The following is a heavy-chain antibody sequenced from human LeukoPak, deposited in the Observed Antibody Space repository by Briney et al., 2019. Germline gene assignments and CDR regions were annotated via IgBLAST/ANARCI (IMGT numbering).Heavy chain of an antibody. V-gene: IGHV4-59*08. Sequence: SETLSLTCTVSGGSISSYYWSWIRQPPGKGLEWIGYIYYRGSTNYNPSLKSRVTISVDTSKNQFSLKLSSVTAADTAVYYCARAERRYWFDPWGQGTLVTVSS. D-gene: IGHD1-1*01. CDR3: ARAERRYWFDP. CDR2: IYYRGST. CDR1: GGSISSYY. J-gene: IGHJ5*02.